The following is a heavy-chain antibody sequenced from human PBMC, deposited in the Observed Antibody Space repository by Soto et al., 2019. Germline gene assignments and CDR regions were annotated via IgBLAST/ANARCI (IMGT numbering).Heavy chain of an antibody. CDR3: ARMAISGSSWYYYYYGMDV. CDR2: INHSGST. CDR1: GGSFSGYY. J-gene: IGHJ6*02. D-gene: IGHD6-13*01. V-gene: IGHV4-34*01. Sequence: SETLSLTCAVYGGSFSGYYWSWIRQPPGKGLEWIGEINHSGSTNYNPSLKSRVTISVDTSKNQFSLKLSSVTAADTAVYYGARMAISGSSWYYYYYGMDVWGQGTTVTVSS.